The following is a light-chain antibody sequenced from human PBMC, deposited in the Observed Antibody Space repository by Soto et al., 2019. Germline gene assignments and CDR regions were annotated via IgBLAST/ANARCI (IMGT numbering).Light chain of an antibody. Sequence: DIVMTQSPLSLPVTPGEPASISFRSSQSLLHSNGYNYLDWYLQKPGQSPQLLISLGSNRASGVPARFSGSGSATDFTLNIARVEAEYFGVYYCMQALQSPYTFGQGTKLEIK. CDR3: MQALQSPYT. V-gene: IGKV2-28*01. J-gene: IGKJ2*01. CDR2: LGS. CDR1: QSLLHSNGYNY.